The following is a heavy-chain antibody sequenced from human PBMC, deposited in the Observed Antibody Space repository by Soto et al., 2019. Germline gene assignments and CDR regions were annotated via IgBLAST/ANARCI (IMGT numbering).Heavy chain of an antibody. Sequence: EVQLLESGGGLVQPGGSLRLSCAASGFSFDTYVMNWVRQAPGKGLEWVSTIDENGAGAYHADSVKGRFTISRDNSKNAVYLQMNSLRAQDTAIYYCAKLMVIISVAGGGRPMDVWGQGTTVTVSS. CDR1: GFSFDTYV. CDR3: AKLMVIISVAGGGRPMDV. V-gene: IGHV3-23*01. J-gene: IGHJ6*02. D-gene: IGHD3-16*01. CDR2: IDENGAGA.